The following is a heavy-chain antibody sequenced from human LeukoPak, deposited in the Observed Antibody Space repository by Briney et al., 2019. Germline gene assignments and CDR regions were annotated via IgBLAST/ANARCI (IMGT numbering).Heavy chain of an antibody. CDR2: IYYSGST. D-gene: IGHD3-10*01. CDR3: ARVREDYYGSGSYPFDY. CDR1: GGSVSSGSYY. Sequence: SETPSLTCTVSGGSVSSGSYYWSWIRQPPGKGLEWIGYIYYSGSTNYNPSLKSRVTISVDTSKNQFSLKLSSVTAADTAVYYCARVREDYYGSGSYPFDYWGQGTLVTVSS. J-gene: IGHJ4*02. V-gene: IGHV4-61*01.